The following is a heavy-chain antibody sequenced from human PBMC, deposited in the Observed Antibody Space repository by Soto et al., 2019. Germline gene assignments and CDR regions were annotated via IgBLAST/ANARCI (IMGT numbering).Heavy chain of an antibody. CDR1: GYTFTSYG. J-gene: IGHJ4*02. V-gene: IGHV1-18*01. Sequence: ASVKVSCKASGYTFTSYGISWVRQAPGQGLEWMGWICAYNGNTNYAQKLQGRVTMTTDTSTSTAYMELRSLRSDDTAVYYCARDLGYSGYGTIFDYWGQGTLVTVS. CDR3: ARDLGYSGYGTIFDY. CDR2: ICAYNGNT. D-gene: IGHD5-12*01.